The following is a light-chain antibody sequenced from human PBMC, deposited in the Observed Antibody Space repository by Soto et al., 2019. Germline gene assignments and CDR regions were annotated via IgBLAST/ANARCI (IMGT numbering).Light chain of an antibody. J-gene: IGLJ1*01. CDR1: SSNIGTGYD. CDR2: GNS. CDR3: QSHASSLRYV. Sequence: QSVLTQPPSVSGAPGQRVTISCTGSSSNIGTGYDVHWYQQLPGTDPKLLIYGNSNRPSGVPDRFSGSKSGTSASLAITGLQAEDEADYYCQSHASSLRYVFGTGTKVTVL. V-gene: IGLV1-40*01.